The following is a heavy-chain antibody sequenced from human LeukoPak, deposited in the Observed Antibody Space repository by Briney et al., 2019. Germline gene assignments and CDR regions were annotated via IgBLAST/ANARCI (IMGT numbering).Heavy chain of an antibody. D-gene: IGHD3-10*01. CDR2: ISAYNGNT. Sequence: ASVKVSCKASGYTFTSYGISWVRQAPGQGLEWMGWISAYNGNTNYAQKFQERVTITRDMSTSTAYMELSSLRAEDTAVYYCAGITLPDAFDIWGQGTMVTVSS. CDR3: AGITLPDAFDI. CDR1: GYTFTSYG. J-gene: IGHJ3*02. V-gene: IGHV1-18*01.